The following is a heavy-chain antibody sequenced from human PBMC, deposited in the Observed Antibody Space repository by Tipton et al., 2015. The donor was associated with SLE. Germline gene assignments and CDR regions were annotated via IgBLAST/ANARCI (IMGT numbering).Heavy chain of an antibody. CDR3: ARVITGHNSKLLGRDVVDI. V-gene: IGHV3-64*02. J-gene: IGHJ3*02. Sequence: SLRLSCAASGFSFGGYAIHWVRQAPGQGLEYVSAISPNGGNTYYADSVKGRFTISRDNSRNTVLLKMGSLRPEDTAVYYCARVITGHNSKLLGRDVVDIWGRGTMVTVSS. CDR1: GFSFGGYA. D-gene: IGHD2-21*01. CDR2: ISPNGGNT.